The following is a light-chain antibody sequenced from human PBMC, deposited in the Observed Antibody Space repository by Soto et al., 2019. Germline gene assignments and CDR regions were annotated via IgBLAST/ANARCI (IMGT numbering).Light chain of an antibody. V-gene: IGLV2-8*01. J-gene: IGLJ3*02. CDR1: SRDVGGYNY. Sequence: QSALTQPPSASGSPGQSVTISCTVTSRDVGGYNYVSWYQQHPGKAPKLIISEVSKRPSGVPDRFSGSKSGNTASLSVSGLQADDEADYYCSSYAGSNNLVFGGGTKVTLL. CDR2: EVS. CDR3: SSYAGSNNLV.